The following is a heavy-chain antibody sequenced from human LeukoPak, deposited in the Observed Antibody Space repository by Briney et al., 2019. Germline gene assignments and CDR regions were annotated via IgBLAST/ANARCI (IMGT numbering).Heavy chain of an antibody. CDR2: IWYDGSNK. D-gene: IGHD3-22*01. CDR3: ARDSYYSDSSGYYYRFALDY. V-gene: IGHV3-33*01. Sequence: GGSLRLSCAASGFTFSSYGMHWVRQAPGKGLEWVAVIWYDGSNKYYADSVKGRFTISRDNSKNTLYLQMNSLRAEDTAVYYCARDSYYSDSSGYYYRFALDYWGQGTLVTVSS. J-gene: IGHJ4*02. CDR1: GFTFSSYG.